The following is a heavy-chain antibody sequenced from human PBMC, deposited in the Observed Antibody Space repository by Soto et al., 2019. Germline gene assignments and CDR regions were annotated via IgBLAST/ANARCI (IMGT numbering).Heavy chain of an antibody. Sequence: SETLSLTCTVFGGSISSSSYYWGWIRQPPGKGLEWIGSIYYSGSTYYNPSLKSRVTISVDTSKNQFSLKLSSVTAADTAVYYCARLAKGAYYYDSSGTDHAFDIWGQGTMVTVSS. D-gene: IGHD3-22*01. CDR1: GGSISSSSYY. J-gene: IGHJ3*02. V-gene: IGHV4-39*01. CDR3: ARLAKGAYYYDSSGTDHAFDI. CDR2: IYYSGST.